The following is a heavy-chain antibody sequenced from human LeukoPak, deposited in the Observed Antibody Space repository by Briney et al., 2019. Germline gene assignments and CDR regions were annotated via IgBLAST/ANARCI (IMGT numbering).Heavy chain of an antibody. V-gene: IGHV3-30*04. Sequence: GGSLRLSCAASGFTFSSYAMHWVRQAPGKGLEWVAVISYDGSNKYYADSVKGRFTISRDNSKNTLYLQMNSLRAEDTAVYYCAKGASVVPAAIGYWGQGTLVTVSS. CDR2: ISYDGSNK. CDR1: GFTFSSYA. D-gene: IGHD2-2*01. CDR3: AKGASVVPAAIGY. J-gene: IGHJ4*02.